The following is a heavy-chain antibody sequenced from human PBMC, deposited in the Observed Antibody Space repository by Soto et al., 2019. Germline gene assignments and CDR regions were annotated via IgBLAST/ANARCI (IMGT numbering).Heavy chain of an antibody. CDR1: GFTYSSYG. CDR2: ISYDGSNK. V-gene: IGHV3-30*18. Sequence: QVQLVESGGGVVQPGRSLRLSCAASGFTYSSYGMHWVRQDPGKGLEWVAVISYDGSNKYYADSVKGRFTISRDNSKNTLYLQMNSLRAEDTAVYYCAKDRYGDYTGVAFDIWGQGTMVTVSS. D-gene: IGHD4-17*01. J-gene: IGHJ3*02. CDR3: AKDRYGDYTGVAFDI.